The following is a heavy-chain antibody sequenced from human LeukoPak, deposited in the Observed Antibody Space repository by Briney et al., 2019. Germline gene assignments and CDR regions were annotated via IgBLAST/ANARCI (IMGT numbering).Heavy chain of an antibody. CDR3: ARERWRSSSIVADY. Sequence: GASVKVSCKTSGYIFTDYYIHWVRQAPGQGLEWIGIIYPSGGTTDSSQKFKGRVTMTRDTSISTAYMELSRLRSDDTAVYYCARERWRSSSIVADYWGQGTLVTVSS. V-gene: IGHV1-2*02. J-gene: IGHJ4*02. CDR2: IYPSGGTT. D-gene: IGHD6-6*01. CDR1: GYIFTDYY.